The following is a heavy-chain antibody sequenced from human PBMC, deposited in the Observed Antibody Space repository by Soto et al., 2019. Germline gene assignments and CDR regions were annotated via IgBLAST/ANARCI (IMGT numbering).Heavy chain of an antibody. D-gene: IGHD6-13*01. CDR2: ISYDGSNK. J-gene: IGHJ4*02. V-gene: IGHV3-30-3*01. CDR3: ARAAAGLYFDY. CDR1: GFTFSSYA. Sequence: QVQLVESGGGVVQPGRSLRLSCAASGFTFSSYAMHWVRQAPGKGLEWVAVISYDGSNKYYADSVKGRFTISRDNSKNTLYLQMNSLTAEDTAVYYCARAAAGLYFDYWGQGTLVTVSS.